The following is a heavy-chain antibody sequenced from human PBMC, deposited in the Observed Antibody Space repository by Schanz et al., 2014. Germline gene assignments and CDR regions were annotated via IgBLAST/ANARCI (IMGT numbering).Heavy chain of an antibody. J-gene: IGHJ4*02. CDR3: ARGYCAGTSCPIFDY. D-gene: IGHD2-2*01. V-gene: IGHV7-4-1*02. CDR2: INTKTGNP. CDR1: GYSFGTYA. Sequence: QVHLVQSESELKNPGASVKVSCKTSGYSFGTYAMNWVRQAPGQGLEWMGWINTKTGNPTYAQGFTGRFVFSLDTSVSTTHLQITNLKADDTAVYYCARGYCAGTSCPIFDYWGQGTLVTVSS.